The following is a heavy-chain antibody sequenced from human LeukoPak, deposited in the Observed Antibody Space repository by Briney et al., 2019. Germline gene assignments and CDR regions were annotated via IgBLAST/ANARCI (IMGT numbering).Heavy chain of an antibody. CDR1: GFTFSSYG. CDR2: IRYDGSNK. Sequence: GGSLRLSCAASGFTFSSYGMHWVRQAPGKGLEWVAFIRYDGSNKYYADSVKGRFTISRDNSKNTLYLQMNSLRAEDTAVYYCAKDIYYYDSSGYYGEIDYWGQGTLVTVSS. V-gene: IGHV3-30*02. D-gene: IGHD3-22*01. J-gene: IGHJ4*02. CDR3: AKDIYYYDSSGYYGEIDY.